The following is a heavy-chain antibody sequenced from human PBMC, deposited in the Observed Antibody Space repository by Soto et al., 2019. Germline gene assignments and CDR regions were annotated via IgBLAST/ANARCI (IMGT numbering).Heavy chain of an antibody. J-gene: IGHJ4*02. CDR3: ARDIMVRGVISVSGVGLDY. D-gene: IGHD3-10*01. V-gene: IGHV1-46*03. Sequence: GASVKVSCKASGYTFANCHMHWVRQAPGQGLEWMGIINPSGGSTSYAQKFQGRVTMTRDTSTSTVYMELSSLRSEDTAVYYCARDIMVRGVISVSGVGLDYWGQGTLVTVSS. CDR2: INPSGGST. CDR1: GYTFANCH.